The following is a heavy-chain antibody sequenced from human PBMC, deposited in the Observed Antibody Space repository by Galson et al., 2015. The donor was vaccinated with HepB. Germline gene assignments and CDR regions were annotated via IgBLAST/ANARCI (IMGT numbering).Heavy chain of an antibody. Sequence: SLRLSCAGSGFTFDDYAMTWVRQVPGKGLEWVSAITWNGGNTGYADSMKGRFTISRDNAKRFLYLQVNSLRAEDTALYHCARVLTLANGGAFDIWGQGTMVTVSS. CDR2: ITWNGGNT. CDR3: ARVLTLANGGAFDI. J-gene: IGHJ3*02. V-gene: IGHV3-20*01. D-gene: IGHD4/OR15-4a*01. CDR1: GFTFDDYA.